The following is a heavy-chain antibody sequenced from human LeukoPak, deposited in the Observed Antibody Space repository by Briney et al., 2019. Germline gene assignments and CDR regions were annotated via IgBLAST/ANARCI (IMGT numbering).Heavy chain of an antibody. CDR3: ARDPDVLLWFGELYEGDY. V-gene: IGHV3-74*01. Sequence: GGSLRLSCAASGFTFSSYWMHWVRQAPGKGLVWVSRINSDGSSTSYADSVKGRFTISRDNAKNTLYLQMNSLRAEDTAVYYCARDPDVLLWFGELYEGDYWGQGTLVTVSS. J-gene: IGHJ4*02. D-gene: IGHD3-10*01. CDR2: INSDGSST. CDR1: GFTFSSYW.